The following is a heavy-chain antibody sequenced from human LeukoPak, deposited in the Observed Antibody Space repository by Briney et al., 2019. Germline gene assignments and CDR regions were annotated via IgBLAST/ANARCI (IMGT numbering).Heavy chain of an antibody. J-gene: IGHJ6*03. D-gene: IGHD4-17*01. V-gene: IGHV3-20*04. CDR2: INWNGGST. Sequence: GGSLRLSCAASGFTFSSYGMSWVRQAPGKGLEWVSGINWNGGSTGYADSVKGRFTISRDNAKNSLYLQMNSLRAEDTALYYCARDDYGDYVGYYYYMDVWGKGTTVTVSS. CDR3: ARDDYGDYVGYYYYMDV. CDR1: GFTFSSYG.